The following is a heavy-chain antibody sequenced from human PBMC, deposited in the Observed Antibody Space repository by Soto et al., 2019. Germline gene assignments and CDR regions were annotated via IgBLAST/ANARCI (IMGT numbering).Heavy chain of an antibody. CDR3: ARRDTSGFLRYFDN. CDR1: GGTLSSFINYP. J-gene: IGHJ4*02. CDR2: IVPNVGTV. Sequence: QMQLVQSGAEVKKPGSSVKVSCKASGGTLSSFINYPINWVRQAPGQGLEWMGGIVPNVGTVNYAQKFQGRVTITADKSTGTAYMEVSSLRSEDTVLYYCARRDTSGFLRYFDNWGQGTLVTVSS. V-gene: IGHV1-69*06. D-gene: IGHD3-3*01.